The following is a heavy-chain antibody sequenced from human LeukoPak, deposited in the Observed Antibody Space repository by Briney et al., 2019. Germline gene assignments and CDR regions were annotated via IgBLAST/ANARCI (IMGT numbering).Heavy chain of an antibody. D-gene: IGHD6-19*01. CDR2: IYYSGST. J-gene: IGHJ6*03. V-gene: IGHV4-39*07. Sequence: KPSETLSLTCTVSGGSISSSSYYWGWIRQPPGKGLEWIGSIYYSGSTYYNPSLKSRVTISVDTSKNQSSLKLSSVTAADTAVYYCAREKGQWHGTDYYYYMDVWGKGTTVTVSS. CDR3: AREKGQWHGTDYYYYMDV. CDR1: GGSISSSSYY.